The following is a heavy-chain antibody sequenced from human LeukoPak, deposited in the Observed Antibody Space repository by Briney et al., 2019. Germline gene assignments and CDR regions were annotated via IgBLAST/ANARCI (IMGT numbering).Heavy chain of an antibody. J-gene: IGHJ2*01. Sequence: LETLSLTCAVSGGSISSSNWWSWVRPPPGKGLEWIGEIYHSGSTNYNPSLKGRVTISVDKSKNQFSLKLSSVTAADTAVYYCAREGGQWLVHWYFDLWGRGTLVTVSS. V-gene: IGHV4-4*02. CDR1: GGSISSSNW. CDR3: AREGGQWLVHWYFDL. CDR2: IYHSGST. D-gene: IGHD6-19*01.